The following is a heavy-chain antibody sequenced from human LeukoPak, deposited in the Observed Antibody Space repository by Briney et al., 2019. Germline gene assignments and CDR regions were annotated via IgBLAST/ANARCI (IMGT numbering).Heavy chain of an antibody. D-gene: IGHD6-19*01. Sequence: SETLSLTCTVSGGSISNYYWSWIRQPAGKGLEWIGRINTSGSTNYNPSLKSRVTMSADTSKNQFSLQLSSLTATVTAVYYCARGRAVAEYWGQGTLVTVSS. CDR1: GGSISNYY. V-gene: IGHV4-4*07. CDR3: ARGRAVAEY. J-gene: IGHJ4*02. CDR2: INTSGST.